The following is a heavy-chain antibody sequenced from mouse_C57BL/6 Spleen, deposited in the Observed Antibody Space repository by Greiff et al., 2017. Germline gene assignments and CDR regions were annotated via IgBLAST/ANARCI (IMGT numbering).Heavy chain of an antibody. Sequence: EVHLVESGGGLVKPGGSLKLSCAASGFTFSDYGMHWVRQAPEKGLEWVAYISSGSSTIYYADTVKGRFTISRDNAKNTLFLQMTSLRSEDTAMYYCARRGTTVVAKDYYAMDYWGQGTSVTVSS. V-gene: IGHV5-17*01. CDR2: ISSGSSTI. CDR3: ARRGTTVVAKDYYAMDY. CDR1: GFTFSDYG. J-gene: IGHJ4*01. D-gene: IGHD1-1*01.